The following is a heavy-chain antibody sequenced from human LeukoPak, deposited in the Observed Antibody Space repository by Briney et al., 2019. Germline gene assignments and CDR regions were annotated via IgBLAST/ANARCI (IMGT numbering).Heavy chain of an antibody. CDR3: ARDSVEFWTPEGNYGMDV. J-gene: IGHJ6*02. CDR1: GYTFTSYG. Sequence: ASVTVSCTASGYTFTSYGISWVRQAPGQGLEWMGWISAYNGNTNYAQKLQGRVTMTTDTSTSTAYMELRSLRSDDTAVYYCARDSVEFWTPEGNYGMDVWGQGTTVTVSS. V-gene: IGHV1-18*01. CDR2: ISAYNGNT. D-gene: IGHD3/OR15-3a*01.